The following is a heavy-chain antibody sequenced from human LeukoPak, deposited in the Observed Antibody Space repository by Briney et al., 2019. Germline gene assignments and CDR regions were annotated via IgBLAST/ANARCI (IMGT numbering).Heavy chain of an antibody. CDR3: ATGGYCSGTSCRYYYYMDV. V-gene: IGHV1-69-2*01. CDR2: VDPEDGET. D-gene: IGHD2-2*01. CDR1: GYTFTDYY. J-gene: IGHJ6*03. Sequence: ATVKISCKVSGYTFTDYYMHWVQQAPGKGLEWMGLVDPEDGETIYAEKFQGRVTITADTSTDTAYMELSSLRSEDTAVYYCATGGYCSGTSCRYYYYMDVWGKGTTVTVSS.